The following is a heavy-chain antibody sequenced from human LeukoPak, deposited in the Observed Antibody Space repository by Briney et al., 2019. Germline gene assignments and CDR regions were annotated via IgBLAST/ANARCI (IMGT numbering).Heavy chain of an antibody. V-gene: IGHV3-48*03. CDR3: AELGITMIGGV. J-gene: IGHJ6*04. CDR1: GFTFSSYE. CDR2: ISSSGSTI. D-gene: IGHD3-10*02. Sequence: GGSLRLSCAASGFTFSSYEMNWVRQAPGKGLEWGSYISSSGSTIYYADSVKGRFTSSRENAKNSLYLQMNSLRAEDTAVYYCAELGITMIGGVWGKGTTVTISS.